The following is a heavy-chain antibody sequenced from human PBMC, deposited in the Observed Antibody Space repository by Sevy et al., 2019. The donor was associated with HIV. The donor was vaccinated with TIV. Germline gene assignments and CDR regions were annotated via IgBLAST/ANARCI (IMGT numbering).Heavy chain of an antibody. D-gene: IGHD3-10*01. CDR1: GYTFTDYY. J-gene: IGHJ4*02. CDR3: ARASHVSGSYTNDY. V-gene: IGHV1-2*02. Sequence: ASVKVSCRASGYTFTDYYLHWVRQAPGQGLEWMGWINPNKGGTEYAQRFQGRVAMTRDTSISTVYMELRRLRSDDTAVYYCARASHVSGSYTNDYWGQGTLVTVSS. CDR2: INPNKGGT.